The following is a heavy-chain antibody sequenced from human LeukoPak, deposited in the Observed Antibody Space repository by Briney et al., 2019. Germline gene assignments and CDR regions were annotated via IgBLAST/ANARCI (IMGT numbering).Heavy chain of an antibody. CDR1: GGSISSYY. D-gene: IGHD6-19*01. CDR2: SFYNGRT. CDR3: GSFPPARAGTVDY. J-gene: IGHJ4*02. V-gene: IGHV4-59*01. Sequence: PSETLSLTCTVSGGSISSYYWSWIRQPPGKGPEWIGYSFYNGRTNYNPSLKSRVSISVDTSKNQFSLNLISVTAADTAVYYCGSFPPARAGTVDYWGQGTLVTVSS.